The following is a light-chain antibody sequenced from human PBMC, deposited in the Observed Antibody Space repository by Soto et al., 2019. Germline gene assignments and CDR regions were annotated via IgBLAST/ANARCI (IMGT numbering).Light chain of an antibody. CDR2: DND. V-gene: IGLV1-51*01. J-gene: IGLJ1*01. CDR1: TSNIGNNY. CDR3: GTWDSNLRGAYV. Sequence: QSALTQPPSVSAAPGQKLTISCSGSTSNIGNNYVSWYQQPPGAAPKLLIYDNDKRPSEIPDRFTGSKSGTSATLDITGLQTGDEADYFCGTWDSNLRGAYVFGTGTQLTVL.